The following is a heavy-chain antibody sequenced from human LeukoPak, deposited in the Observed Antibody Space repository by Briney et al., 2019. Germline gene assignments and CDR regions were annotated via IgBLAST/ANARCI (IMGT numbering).Heavy chain of an antibody. D-gene: IGHD3-22*01. Sequence: ASVKVSCKASGYTFTSYGISWVRQAPGQGLEWMGWISAYNGNTNYAQKLQGRVTMTTDTSTSTAYMELRSLRSDDTAVYYCARLGYYDSSGYYYPVDPWGQGTLVTVSS. CDR2: ISAYNGNT. CDR3: ARLGYYDSSGYYYPVDP. J-gene: IGHJ5*02. V-gene: IGHV1-18*01. CDR1: GYTFTSYG.